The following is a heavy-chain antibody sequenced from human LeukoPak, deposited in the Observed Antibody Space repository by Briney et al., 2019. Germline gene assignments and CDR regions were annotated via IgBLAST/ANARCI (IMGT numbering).Heavy chain of an antibody. V-gene: IGHV1-46*01. D-gene: IGHD3-22*01. CDR1: GYTFTSYY. CDR3: ARAGTYYYDSSGYSHTDY. Sequence: ASAKVSCKASGYTFTSYYMHWVRQAPGQGLEWMGIINPSGGSTSYAQKFQGRVTMTRDTSTSTVYMELSSLRSEDTAVYYCARAGTYYYDSSGYSHTDYWGQGTLVTVSS. J-gene: IGHJ4*02. CDR2: INPSGGST.